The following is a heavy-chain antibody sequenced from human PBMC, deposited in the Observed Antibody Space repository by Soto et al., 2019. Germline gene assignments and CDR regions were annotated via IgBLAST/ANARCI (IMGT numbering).Heavy chain of an antibody. CDR3: ARVPHYYDSSGYYSPHLDC. CDR2: MNPNSGNT. D-gene: IGHD3-22*01. Sequence: ASVKVSCKASGYTFTSYDINWVRQATGQGLEWMGWMNPNSGNTGYAQKFQGRVTMTRNTSISTAYMELSSLRSEDTAVYYCARVPHYYDSSGYYSPHLDCWGQGTLVTVSS. J-gene: IGHJ4*02. CDR1: GYTFTSYD. V-gene: IGHV1-8*01.